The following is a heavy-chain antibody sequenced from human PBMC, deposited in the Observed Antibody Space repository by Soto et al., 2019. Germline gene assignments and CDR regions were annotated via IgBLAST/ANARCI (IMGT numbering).Heavy chain of an antibody. V-gene: IGHV3-48*03. D-gene: IGHD3-3*01. CDR2: ISDSGGTV. Sequence: VGSLTHFCEASGFTFSSYEMNWVRQAPGQGLEWVSFISDSGGTVYYAGSVKGRFTVSRDNAQNLVYLQMNSLRTEDTAVYYCARDLLHYDFWSGYSAYFYYGMDVWGPGTTVTSP. J-gene: IGHJ6*02. CDR1: GFTFSSYE. CDR3: ARDLLHYDFWSGYSAYFYYGMDV.